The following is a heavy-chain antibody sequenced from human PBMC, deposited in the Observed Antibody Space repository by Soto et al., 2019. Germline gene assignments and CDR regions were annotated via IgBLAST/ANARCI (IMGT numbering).Heavy chain of an antibody. J-gene: IGHJ4*02. V-gene: IGHV3-74*01. CDR2: INPDGSST. Sequence: EVQLVESGGGLVQPGGSLRLSCAASGFTFSRYWMHWVRQAPGKGLVWVSRINPDGSSTNYADSVKGRFIISRDSAKNTLYLQVNSARVEDTAVYYCARGGADTAIAHEYWGQGTLVTVSS. CDR3: ARGGADTAIAHEY. CDR1: GFTFSRYW. D-gene: IGHD5-18*01.